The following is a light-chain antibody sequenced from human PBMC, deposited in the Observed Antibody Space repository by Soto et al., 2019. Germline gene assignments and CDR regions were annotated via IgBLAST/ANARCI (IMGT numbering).Light chain of an antibody. CDR2: GAS. CDR1: QSVSSN. CDR3: QQYNNWPPLT. Sequence: EIVMTQSPATLCVSPGERATLSCRASQSVSSNLAWYQQKPGQAPRLLIYGASTRATGIAARFSGSGSGTEFTLTISSLQSEDFAVSSCQQYNNWPPLTFGGGTKVEIK. V-gene: IGKV3-15*01. J-gene: IGKJ4*01.